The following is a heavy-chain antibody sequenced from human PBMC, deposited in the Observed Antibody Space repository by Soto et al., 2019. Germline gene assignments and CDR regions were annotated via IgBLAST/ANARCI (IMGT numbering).Heavy chain of an antibody. CDR1: GGSISTYF. CDR3: ARAGTAMVTLDY. D-gene: IGHD5-18*01. Sequence: TSETLSLTCSVSGGSISTYFWSWIRQPPGKGLEWIGYIYYSGSTNYNPSLKSRVTISVDTSKNQFSLRLSSVTPADTAVYYCARAGTAMVTLDYWGQGTLVTVSS. V-gene: IGHV4-59*01. CDR2: IYYSGST. J-gene: IGHJ4*02.